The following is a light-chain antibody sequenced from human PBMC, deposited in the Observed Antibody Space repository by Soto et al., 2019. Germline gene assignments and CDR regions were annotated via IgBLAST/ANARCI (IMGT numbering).Light chain of an antibody. CDR1: SSNIGAGYD. Sequence: QSVLTQPPSVSGAPGQRVTISCIGSSSNIGAGYDVHWYQQLPGTAPKLLIYGNSNRPSGVPDRFSGSKSGTSASLAITGLQAEDEADYYCQSYDSSLSGHVFGTGTKLTVL. J-gene: IGLJ1*01. CDR2: GNS. V-gene: IGLV1-40*01. CDR3: QSYDSSLSGHV.